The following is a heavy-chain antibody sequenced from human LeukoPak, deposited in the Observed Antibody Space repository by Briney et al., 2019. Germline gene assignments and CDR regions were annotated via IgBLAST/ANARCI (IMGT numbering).Heavy chain of an antibody. CDR2: IYTSGST. D-gene: IGHD1-26*01. CDR3: ARVQTSGSYFGAFDI. J-gene: IGHJ3*02. Sequence: SETLSLACTVSGGSISSYYWSWIRQPAGKGLEWIGRIYTSGSTNYNPSLKSRVTMSVDTSKNQFSLKLSSVTAADTAVYYCARVQTSGSYFGAFDIWGQGTMVTVSS. V-gene: IGHV4-4*07. CDR1: GGSISSYY.